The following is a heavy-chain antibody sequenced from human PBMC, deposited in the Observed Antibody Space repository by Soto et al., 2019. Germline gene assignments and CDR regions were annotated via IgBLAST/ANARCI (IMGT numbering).Heavy chain of an antibody. D-gene: IGHD6-19*01. Sequence: SQTLSLTCAISGDSVSSNSAAWNWIRQSPSRGLEWLGRTYYRSKWYNDYAVSVESRITINPDTSKNQFSLQLNSVTPEDTAVYYCARAGSSGWFYYYYSGMDVWGQGTTVTVSS. CDR1: GDSVSSNSAA. CDR3: ARAGSSGWFYYYYSGMDV. J-gene: IGHJ6*02. CDR2: TYYRSKWYN. V-gene: IGHV6-1*01.